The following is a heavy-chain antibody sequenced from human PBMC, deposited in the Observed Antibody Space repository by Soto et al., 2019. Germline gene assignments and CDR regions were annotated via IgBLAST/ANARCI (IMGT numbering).Heavy chain of an antibody. J-gene: IGHJ4*02. CDR3: ARLLGYCTNGVCYDY. CDR2: IYYSGST. V-gene: IGHV4-39*01. D-gene: IGHD2-8*01. Sequence: SETLSLTCTVSGGSISSSSYYWGWIRQPPGKGLEWIGCIYYSGSTYYNPSLKSRVTISVDTSKNQFSLKLSSVTAADTAVYYCARLLGYCTNGVCYDYWGQGTLVTVSS. CDR1: GGSISSSSYY.